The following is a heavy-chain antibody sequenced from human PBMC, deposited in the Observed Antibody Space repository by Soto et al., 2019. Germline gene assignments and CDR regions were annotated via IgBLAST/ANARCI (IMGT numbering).Heavy chain of an antibody. Sequence: ASVKVSCKASGYTFTSYYMHWVRQAPGQGLEWMGIINPSGGSTSYAQKFQGRVTMTRDTSTSTVYMELSSLRSEDTAVYYCARGGGAIRYSGSYLVGNLDYWGQGTLVTVSS. CDR1: GYTFTSYY. CDR3: ARGGGAIRYSGSYLVGNLDY. D-gene: IGHD1-26*01. CDR2: INPSGGST. J-gene: IGHJ4*02. V-gene: IGHV1-46*01.